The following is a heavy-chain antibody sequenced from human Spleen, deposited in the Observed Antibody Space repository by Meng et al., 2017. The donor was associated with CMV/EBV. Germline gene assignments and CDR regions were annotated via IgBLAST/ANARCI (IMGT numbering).Heavy chain of an antibody. V-gene: IGHV1-46*01. CDR2: FNPSGGVT. Sequence: SGYNFTSYHIHWVRQAPGQGLEWMAIFNPSGGVTDFAQKFQGRVTMTRDTASSTVYLELSSLRSEDTAVYYCARGGYSSGYYDPFDYWGQGTLVTVSS. J-gene: IGHJ4*02. CDR1: GYNFTSYH. CDR3: ARGGYSSGYYDPFDY. D-gene: IGHD3-22*01.